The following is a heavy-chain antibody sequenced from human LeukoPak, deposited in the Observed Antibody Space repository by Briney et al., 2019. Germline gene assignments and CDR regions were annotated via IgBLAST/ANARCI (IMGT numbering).Heavy chain of an antibody. CDR2: IYHSGNS. CDR3: ARDSSGGYGFIDY. Sequence: PSQTLSLTCIVSGGSISSSGYYWSWIRQHPGKGLEWIGYIYHSGNSYYNPSLKSRVITSVDTSKNQFSLKLNSVTAADTAVYYCARDSSGGYGFIDYWGQGSLVTVSS. D-gene: IGHD5-12*01. J-gene: IGHJ4*02. CDR1: GGSISSSGYY. V-gene: IGHV4-31*03.